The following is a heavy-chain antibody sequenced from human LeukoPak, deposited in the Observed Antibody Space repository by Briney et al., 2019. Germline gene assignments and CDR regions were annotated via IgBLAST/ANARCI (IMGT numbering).Heavy chain of an antibody. V-gene: IGHV4-39*07. J-gene: IGHJ4*02. CDR1: GGSINTPNYY. Sequence: SETLSLTCTASGGSINTPNYYWGWIRQTPGKGREWIVNIICSGGTYYSPSLTRRATISLDTYRNQYFLRLSSGAAAAAAEYFCARGYYDSSGYSNPFDVWGQGTLVTVSS. CDR2: IICSGGT. D-gene: IGHD3-22*01. CDR3: ARGYYDSSGYSNPFDV.